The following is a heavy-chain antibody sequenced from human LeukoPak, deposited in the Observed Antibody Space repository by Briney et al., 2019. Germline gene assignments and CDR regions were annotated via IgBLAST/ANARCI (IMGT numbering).Heavy chain of an antibody. D-gene: IGHD2-15*01. Sequence: GESLKISCNGSGYSFTSYWIGWVRQMRGKGLEWMGIIYPSDSATSDRPSLQGQVTTSADKSISTAYLQWSSLKASDTAMYYCARLVGYCSGGSCYHFDYWGQGTLVTASS. V-gene: IGHV5-51*01. CDR2: IYPSDSAT. J-gene: IGHJ4*02. CDR1: GYSFTSYW. CDR3: ARLVGYCSGGSCYHFDY.